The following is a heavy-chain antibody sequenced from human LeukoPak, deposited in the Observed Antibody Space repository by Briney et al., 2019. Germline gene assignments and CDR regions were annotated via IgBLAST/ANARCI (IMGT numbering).Heavy chain of an antibody. CDR3: ARGLAEYNRYFDY. V-gene: IGHV3-7*01. CDR1: GFTFSGYW. D-gene: IGHD6-6*01. Sequence: GGSLRLSCAASGFTFSGYWMSWVRQAPGKGLEWVASIKQDGSEKYYVDSVKGRFTISRDNAKNSLYLQMNSLRAEGTAVYYCARGLAEYNRYFDYWGQGTLVTVSS. CDR2: IKQDGSEK. J-gene: IGHJ4*02.